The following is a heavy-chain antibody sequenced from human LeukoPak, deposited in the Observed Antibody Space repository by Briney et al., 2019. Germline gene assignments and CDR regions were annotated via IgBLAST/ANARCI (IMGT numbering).Heavy chain of an antibody. CDR2: ISYDGSNK. CDR1: GLTFSSYG. CDR3: AKDQFPRDTMVRGALDY. Sequence: GGSLRLSCAASGLTFSSYGMHWVRQAPGKGLEWVAVISYDGSNKYYADSVKGRFTISRDNSKNTLYLQMNSLRAEDTAVYYCAKDQFPRDTMVRGALDYWGQGTLVTVSS. D-gene: IGHD3-10*01. V-gene: IGHV3-30*18. J-gene: IGHJ4*02.